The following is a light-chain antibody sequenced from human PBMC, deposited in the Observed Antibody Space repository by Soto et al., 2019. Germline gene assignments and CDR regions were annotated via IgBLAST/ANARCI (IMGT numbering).Light chain of an antibody. J-gene: IGLJ1*01. CDR1: ASDVGTYHS. V-gene: IGLV2-8*01. CDR3: SSYAGSHNLAV. Sequence: QSALTQPPSASGSPGQSVTISCTGTASDVGTYHSVSWYQQHPGKAPKLIIYEVTKRPSGVPDRFSGSKSGNTASLTVSGLQAEDEADYYCSSYAGSHNLAVFGTGTQLTVL. CDR2: EVT.